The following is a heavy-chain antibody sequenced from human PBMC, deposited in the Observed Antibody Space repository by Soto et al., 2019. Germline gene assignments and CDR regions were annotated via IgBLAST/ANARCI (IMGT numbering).Heavy chain of an antibody. CDR3: ARGTPRSVAARPDAFDI. CDR1: GGSISSSNW. V-gene: IGHV4-4*02. D-gene: IGHD6-6*01. CDR2: IYHSGST. Sequence: QVQLQESGPGLVKPSGTLSLTCAVSGGSISSSNWWSWVRQPPGKGLEWIGEIYHSGSTNYNPSLKSRVTISVDKSKNQFSLKLSSVTAADTAVYYCARGTPRSVAARPDAFDIWGQGTMVTVSS. J-gene: IGHJ3*02.